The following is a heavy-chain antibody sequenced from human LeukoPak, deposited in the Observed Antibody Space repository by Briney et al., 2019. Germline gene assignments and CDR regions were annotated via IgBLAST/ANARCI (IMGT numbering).Heavy chain of an antibody. J-gene: IGHJ5*02. Sequence: PGGSLRLSCAASGFTFSSYAVSWVRQAPGKGLEWVSAISSSGGSTYYADSVKGRFTISRDNSKNTLYLQMNSLRAEDTAVYYCAKDELDYDSSGYFYNWFDPWGQGTLVTVSS. CDR1: GFTFSSYA. V-gene: IGHV3-23*01. CDR3: AKDELDYDSSGYFYNWFDP. CDR2: ISSSGGST. D-gene: IGHD3-22*01.